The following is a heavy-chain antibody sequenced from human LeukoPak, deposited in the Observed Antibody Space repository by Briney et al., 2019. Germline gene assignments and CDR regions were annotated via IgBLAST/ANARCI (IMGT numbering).Heavy chain of an antibody. CDR3: AGDVGRYSFDY. V-gene: IGHV4-61*01. D-gene: IGHD3-16*02. J-gene: IGHJ4*02. Sequence: PSETLSLTCTVSGGSVSSGSYYWSWIRQPPGKGLEWIGYIYYSGSTNYNPSLKSRVAISVDTSKNQFSLKLSSVTAADTAVYYCAGDVGRYSFDYWGQGTLVTVSS. CDR1: GGSVSSGSYY. CDR2: IYYSGST.